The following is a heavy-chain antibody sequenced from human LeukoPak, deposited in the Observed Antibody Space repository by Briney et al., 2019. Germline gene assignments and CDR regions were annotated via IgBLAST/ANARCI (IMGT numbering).Heavy chain of an antibody. V-gene: IGHV3-30*04. D-gene: IGHD4-11*01. Sequence: GGSLRLSCAASGFTFSSYAMHWVRQAPGKGVEGVAVIFYDGSNKYYADSVKGRFTISRDNSKNTLYLQMNSLRAEDTAVYYCATQDDYSNYGRKYFDYWGQGTLVTVSS. J-gene: IGHJ4*02. CDR2: IFYDGSNK. CDR3: ATQDDYSNYGRKYFDY. CDR1: GFTFSSYA.